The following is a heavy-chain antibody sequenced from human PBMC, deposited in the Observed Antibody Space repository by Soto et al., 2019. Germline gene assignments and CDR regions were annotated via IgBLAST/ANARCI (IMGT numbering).Heavy chain of an antibody. CDR3: AMGTKYCSSGVCSVFDY. J-gene: IGHJ4*02. CDR1: GFSFDEYA. Sequence: EVQVAESGGGSVQPGRSLRLSCEASGFSFDEYAMHWVRQVPGKGLEWVSSINWNSGNIGYADSVRGRFTISRDNAKNSLYLQMNSLRPEDTAFYYCAMGTKYCSSGVCSVFDYWGQGTLVTVSS. V-gene: IGHV3-9*01. CDR2: INWNSGNI. D-gene: IGHD2-8*01.